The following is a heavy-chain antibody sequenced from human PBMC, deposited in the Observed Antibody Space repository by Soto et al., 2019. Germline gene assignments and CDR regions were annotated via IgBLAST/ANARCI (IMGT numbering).Heavy chain of an antibody. D-gene: IGHD3-3*01. J-gene: IGHJ4*02. Sequence: GGSLRLSCAASGFTVSSNYMSWVRQAPGKGLEWVSVIYRGGSTYYADSVKGRFTISRDNSKNTLYLQMNSLRAEDAAVYYCARKTPVFLRGNFNNGGQETQVTVSS. CDR1: GFTVSSNY. V-gene: IGHV3-66*01. CDR3: ARKTPVFLRGNFNN. CDR2: IYRGGST.